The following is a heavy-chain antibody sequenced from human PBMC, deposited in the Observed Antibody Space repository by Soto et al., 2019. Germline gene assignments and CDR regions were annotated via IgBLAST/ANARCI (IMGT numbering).Heavy chain of an antibody. J-gene: IGHJ4*02. CDR3: AKDTTSGQGRVKGVY. CDR2: ISYNSRSI. CDR1: GFTFDDYA. D-gene: IGHD2-15*01. V-gene: IGHV3-9*01. Sequence: PGGSLRLSCAASGFTFDDYAMHWVRQAPGKGLEWVSGISYNSRSIAYADSVKGRFTISRDNAKKSLYLQMNSLRSEDTALYYCAKDTTSGQGRVKGVYWGQGTQVTVSS.